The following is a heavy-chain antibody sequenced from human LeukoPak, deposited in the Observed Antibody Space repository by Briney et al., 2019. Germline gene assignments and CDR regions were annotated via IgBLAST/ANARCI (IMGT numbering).Heavy chain of an antibody. J-gene: IGHJ4*02. CDR2: ISSSGTGI. CDR3: ARSKKVGDDSFGY. CDR1: GFTFNNYE. D-gene: IGHD3-16*01. V-gene: IGHV3-48*03. Sequence: PGGSLRLSCTASGFTFNNYEMNWVRQAPGKGLEWVSYISSSGTGIYYADSVKGRFTISRDNAKLYLQMSSLRAEDTALYYCARSKKVGDDSFGYWGQGALVTVSS.